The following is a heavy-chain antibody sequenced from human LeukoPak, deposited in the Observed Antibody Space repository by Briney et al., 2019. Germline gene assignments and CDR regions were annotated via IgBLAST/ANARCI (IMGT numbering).Heavy chain of an antibody. Sequence: NHSGSTNYNPSLKSRVTISVDTSKNQFSLKLSSVTAADTAVYYCARRARYYYDSSGYYYDYWGQGTLVTVSS. J-gene: IGHJ4*02. D-gene: IGHD3-22*01. V-gene: IGHV4-34*01. CDR2: NHSGST. CDR3: ARRARYYYDSSGYYYDY.